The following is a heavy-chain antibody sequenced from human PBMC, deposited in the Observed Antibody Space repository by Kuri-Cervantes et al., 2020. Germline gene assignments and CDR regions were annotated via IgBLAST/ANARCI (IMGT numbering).Heavy chain of an antibody. J-gene: IGHJ4*02. Sequence: ASVKVSCKASGYTFTGYYMHWVRQAPGQGLEWMGWINPNSGGTNYAQKFQGRVTITTDESTSTAYMELSSLRSEDTAVYYCARGGIVGATYPSLYFDYWGQGTLVTVSS. D-gene: IGHD1-26*01. V-gene: IGHV1-2*02. CDR3: ARGGIVGATYPSLYFDY. CDR1: GYTFTGYY. CDR2: INPNSGGT.